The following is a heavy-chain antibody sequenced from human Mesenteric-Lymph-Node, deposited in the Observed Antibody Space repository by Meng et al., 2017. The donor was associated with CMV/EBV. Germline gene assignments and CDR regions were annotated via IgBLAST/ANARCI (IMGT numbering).Heavy chain of an antibody. Sequence: SETLSLTCTVSGGSVSSGSYYWSWIRQPPGKGLEWIGYIYYSGSTNYNPSLKSRVTISVDTSKNQFSLKLSSVTAADTAVYYCAREENARFLEWSPDYFDYWGQGTLVTVSS. J-gene: IGHJ4*02. CDR3: AREENARFLEWSPDYFDY. V-gene: IGHV4-61*01. D-gene: IGHD3-3*01. CDR2: IYYSGST. CDR1: GGSVSSGSYY.